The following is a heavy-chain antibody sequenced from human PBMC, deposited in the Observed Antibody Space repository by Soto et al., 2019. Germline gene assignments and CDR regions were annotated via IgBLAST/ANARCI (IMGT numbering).Heavy chain of an antibody. CDR1: GFTFTSSA. CDR3: AATFGHYYDSSGYYYYFDY. V-gene: IGHV1-58*01. J-gene: IGHJ4*02. Sequence: SVKVSCKASGFTFTSSAVQWVRQARGQRLEWIGWIVVGSGNTNYAQKFQERVTITRDMSTSTAYMELSSLRSEDTAVYYCAATFGHYYDSSGYYYYFDYWGQGTLVTVSS. CDR2: IVVGSGNT. D-gene: IGHD3-22*01.